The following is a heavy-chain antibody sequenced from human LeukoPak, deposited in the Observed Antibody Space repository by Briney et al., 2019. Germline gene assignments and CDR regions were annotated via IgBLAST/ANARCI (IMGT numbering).Heavy chain of an antibody. CDR3: ARSPTSAAYYYYGMDV. J-gene: IGHJ6*02. Sequence: GGSLRLSCAASGFTFSSYSMNWVRQAPGKGLEWVSYISSSSSTIYYADSVKGRFTISRDNAKNSLYLQMNSLRDEDTAVYYCARSPTSAAYYYYGMDVWGQGTSVTVSS. CDR1: GFTFSSYS. CDR2: ISSSSSTI. D-gene: IGHD1-26*01. V-gene: IGHV3-48*02.